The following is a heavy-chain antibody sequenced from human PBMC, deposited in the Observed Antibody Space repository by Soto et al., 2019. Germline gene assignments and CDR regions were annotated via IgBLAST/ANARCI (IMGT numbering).Heavy chain of an antibody. V-gene: IGHV2-5*02. CDR1: GFSLDTSGVG. D-gene: IGHD3-3*01. J-gene: IGHJ6*02. Sequence: QITLKESGPTLVKPTQTLTLTCTFSGFSLDTSGVGVAWIRQPPGKALEWLTLIYWDDDKRYSPSLRSRLTTXKXTXANLVVLTMTHMDPVDTATYYCSHMESSVASYGLDVWGQGTTVTVSS. CDR2: IYWDDDK. CDR3: SHMESSVASYGLDV.